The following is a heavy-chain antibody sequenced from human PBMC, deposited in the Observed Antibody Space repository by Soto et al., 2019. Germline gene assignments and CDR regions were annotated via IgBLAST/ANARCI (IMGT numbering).Heavy chain of an antibody. V-gene: IGHV3-30-3*01. Sequence: GGSLRLSCAASGFTFSSYAMHWVRQAPGKGLEWVAVISYDGSNKYYADSVKGRFTISSENYMNTLYLQMNSLRAEDTAVYYCVNFWYYDFWSGGSRDPMDVWGQGTTVTVSS. CDR3: VNFWYYDFWSGGSRDPMDV. J-gene: IGHJ6*02. CDR2: ISYDGSNK. D-gene: IGHD3-3*01. CDR1: GFTFSSYA.